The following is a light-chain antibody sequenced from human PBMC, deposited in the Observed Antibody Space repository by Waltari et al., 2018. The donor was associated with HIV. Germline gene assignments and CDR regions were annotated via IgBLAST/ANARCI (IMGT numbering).Light chain of an antibody. J-gene: IGLJ3*02. V-gene: IGLV1-51*01. CDR3: GTWDASLNLAGV. CDR2: DKD. Sequence: QSALTQPPSVSAAPGQKVTISCSGSASNIGTFYVSWYQQFPGTPPKLIIFDKDQRHSGVPDRVSASKSGTSATLDITGLQTGDEADYYCGTWDASLNLAGVFGGGTRLTVL. CDR1: ASNIGTFY.